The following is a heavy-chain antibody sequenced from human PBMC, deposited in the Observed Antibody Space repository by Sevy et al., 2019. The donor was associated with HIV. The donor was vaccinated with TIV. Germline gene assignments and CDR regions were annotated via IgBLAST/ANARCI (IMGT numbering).Heavy chain of an antibody. CDR3: ARDKNSAMVTPFDF. CDR1: GFTVSNYW. CDR2: IKEDGKET. Sequence: GGSLRLSCVASGFTVSNYWMNWVRQAPGMGLEWVAKIKEDGKETYYVDSVKCRFTISRDNAKNSLYLQMTSLRAEDTAVYYCARDKNSAMVTPFDFWGQGTLVTVSS. V-gene: IGHV3-7*03. D-gene: IGHD5-18*01. J-gene: IGHJ4*02.